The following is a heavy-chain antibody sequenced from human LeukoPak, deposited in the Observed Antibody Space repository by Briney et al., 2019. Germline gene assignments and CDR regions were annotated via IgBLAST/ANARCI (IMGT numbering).Heavy chain of an antibody. D-gene: IGHD3-16*02. J-gene: IGHJ3*02. CDR1: GFTFSSYA. CDR3: AKSIMITLGGVIALGDAFDI. CDR2: ISGSGGST. V-gene: IGHV3-23*01. Sequence: GGSLRLSCAASGFTFSSYAMSWVRQAPGKGLEWVSAISGSGGSTYYADSVKGRFTISRDNSKNTLYLQMNSLRAEDTAVYYCAKSIMITLGGVIALGDAFDIWGQGTMVTVPS.